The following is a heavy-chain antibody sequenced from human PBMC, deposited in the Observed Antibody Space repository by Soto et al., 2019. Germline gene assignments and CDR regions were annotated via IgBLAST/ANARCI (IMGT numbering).Heavy chain of an antibody. Sequence: QLRLQESGSGLVKPSQTLSLTCAVSGGSISSGGYSWSWIRQPPGKGLEWIGYIYHSGTTYYNPSLKSRVSMSVDESRNQFSLKLNSVTAADTALYYCARAAYVGYYFDYWGRGAVVTVSS. CDR3: ARAAYVGYYFDY. CDR2: IYHSGTT. V-gene: IGHV4-30-2*01. J-gene: IGHJ4*02. CDR1: GGSISSGGYS. D-gene: IGHD3-16*01.